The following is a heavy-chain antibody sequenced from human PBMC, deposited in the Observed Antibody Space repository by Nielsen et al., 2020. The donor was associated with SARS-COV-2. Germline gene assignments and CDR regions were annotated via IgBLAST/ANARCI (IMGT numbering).Heavy chain of an antibody. J-gene: IGHJ4*02. Sequence: GESLKISCAASGFTFSSYDMHWVRQTTGKGLEWVSAIGTAGDTYYPGSVKGRFTISRENAKNSLYLQMNSLRAEDTAVYYCAREQGEWAQWDYWGQGTLVTVSS. CDR3: AREQGEWAQWDY. D-gene: IGHD1-26*01. CDR2: IGTAGDT. V-gene: IGHV3-13*04. CDR1: GFTFSSYD.